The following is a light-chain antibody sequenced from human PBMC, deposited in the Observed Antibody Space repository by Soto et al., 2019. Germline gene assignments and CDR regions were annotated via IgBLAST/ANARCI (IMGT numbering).Light chain of an antibody. CDR3: QQSYSMPRT. CDR2: AAS. Sequence: DIQMTQSPSSLSAFVGDRVTITCRASQSISDYLNWYQQKPGKAPKLLIYAASSLQSGVPSRFSGSGSGTDFTLTFSSLQPEDFATYYCQQSYSMPRTFGQGTKLEIK. CDR1: QSISDY. J-gene: IGKJ2*01. V-gene: IGKV1-39*01.